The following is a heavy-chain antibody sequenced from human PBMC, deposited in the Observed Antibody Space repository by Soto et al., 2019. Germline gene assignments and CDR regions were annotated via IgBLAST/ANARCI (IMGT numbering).Heavy chain of an antibody. D-gene: IGHD3-9*01. J-gene: IGHJ4*02. CDR2: ISSNGGST. CDR1: GFTFSSYA. Sequence: GVSLRLSCSASGFTFSSYAMHWVRQAPWKGLEYVSSISSNGGSTYYADSVKGRFTISRDNSKNTLYLQMSSLRAEDTAVYYCVKALRYFDWLPDFDYWGQGTQVTVSS. V-gene: IGHV3-64D*06. CDR3: VKALRYFDWLPDFDY.